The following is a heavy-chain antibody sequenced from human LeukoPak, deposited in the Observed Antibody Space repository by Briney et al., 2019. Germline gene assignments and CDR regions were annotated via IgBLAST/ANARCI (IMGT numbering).Heavy chain of an antibody. Sequence: PSETLSLTCTVSGYSISSGYYWGWIRQPPGKGLEWIGSIYHSGSTYYNPSLKSRVTISVDTSKNQFCLKLSPVTAADTAVYYWARDRRMGQEGSGHSPYFDYWGQGTLVTVSS. D-gene: IGHD3-22*01. CDR3: ARDRRMGQEGSGHSPYFDY. CDR2: IYHSGST. J-gene: IGHJ4*02. V-gene: IGHV4-38-2*02. CDR1: GYSISSGYY.